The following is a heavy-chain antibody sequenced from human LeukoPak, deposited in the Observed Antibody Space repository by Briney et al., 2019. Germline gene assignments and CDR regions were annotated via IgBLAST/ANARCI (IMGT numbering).Heavy chain of an antibody. V-gene: IGHV1-24*01. CDR2: FDREDGET. J-gene: IGHJ6*04. D-gene: IGHD3-10*01. CDR3: ASFYGSGSYSYYGMDV. CDR1: VYTLTELS. Sequence: ASVKVSCKVSVYTLTELSMHWVRQAPGKGLEWMGGFDREDGETIYAQKFQGRVTMTEDTSTDTAYMELSSLRSEDTAVYYCASFYGSGSYSYYGMDVWGKGTTVTVSS.